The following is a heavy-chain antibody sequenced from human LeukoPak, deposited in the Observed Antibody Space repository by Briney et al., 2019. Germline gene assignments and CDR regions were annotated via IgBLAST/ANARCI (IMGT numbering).Heavy chain of an antibody. CDR3: ARGPRDYSGSYFFDY. CDR2: ISYDGSNK. D-gene: IGHD1-26*01. V-gene: IGHV3-30-3*01. CDR1: GFTFSSYA. J-gene: IGHJ4*02. Sequence: GRSLRLSCAASGFTFSSYAMHWARQAPGKGLEWVAVISYDGSNKYYADSVKGRFTISRDNSKNTLYLQMNSLRAEDTAVYYCARGPRDYSGSYFFDYWGQGTLVTVSS.